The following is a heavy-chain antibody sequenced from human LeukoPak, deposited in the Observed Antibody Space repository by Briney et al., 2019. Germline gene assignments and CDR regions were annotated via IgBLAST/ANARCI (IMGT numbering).Heavy chain of an antibody. CDR3: ARVIAVAGGGAFDH. CDR1: GFSLSTSGVG. J-gene: IGHJ5*02. CDR2: IYWDDDK. Sequence: SGPTLVNPTQTLTLTCTFSGFSLSTSGVGVGWIRQPPGKALEWLALIYWDDDKRYSPSLKSRLTITKDTSKNQVVLTMTNMDPVGSATYYCARVIAVAGGGAFDHWGQGALVTVSS. V-gene: IGHV2-5*02. D-gene: IGHD6-19*01.